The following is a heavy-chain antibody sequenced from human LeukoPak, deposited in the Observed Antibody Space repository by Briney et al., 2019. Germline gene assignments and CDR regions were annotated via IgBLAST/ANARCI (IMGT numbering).Heavy chain of an antibody. V-gene: IGHV3-11*05. CDR1: GFTVSDYY. CDR3: ARGGGRSSGCPDY. D-gene: IGHD6-19*01. Sequence: GGSLTLSCATSGFTVSDYYMSWIRQPPGKGLEWVSYISSSSSYTNYAYSVKGRITIVRDSAKNSLHLQMYILRVEDTAVYYCARGGGRSSGCPDYWGQGALVTVSS. J-gene: IGHJ4*02. CDR2: ISSSSSYT.